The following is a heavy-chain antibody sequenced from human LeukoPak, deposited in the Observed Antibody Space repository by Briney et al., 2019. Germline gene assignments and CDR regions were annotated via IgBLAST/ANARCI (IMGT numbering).Heavy chain of an antibody. CDR1: GGSISTYY. J-gene: IGHJ4*02. V-gene: IGHV4-59*01. CDR3: ARSGGYSSSWSL. Sequence: SETLSLTCTVSGGSISTYYWNWIRQPPGKGLEWIGYIYYTGNTNYNPSLKSRVTISVDTSKYQFSLKLSSVTAADTAVYYCARSGGYSSSWSLWGQGTLVTVSS. CDR2: IYYTGNT. D-gene: IGHD6-13*01.